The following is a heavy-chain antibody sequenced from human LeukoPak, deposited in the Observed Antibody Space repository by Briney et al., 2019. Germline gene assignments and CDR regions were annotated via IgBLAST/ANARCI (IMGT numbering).Heavy chain of an antibody. CDR2: IPYDGSNK. CDR1: GFTFSSYA. Sequence: GGSLRLSCAASGFTFSSYAMHWVRQAPGKGLEWVAVIPYDGSNKYYADSVKGRFTISRDNSKNTLYLQMNSLRAEDTAVYYCARCSSGWYVYYYYMDVWGKGTTVTVSS. CDR3: ARCSSGWYVYYYYMDV. D-gene: IGHD6-19*01. J-gene: IGHJ6*03. V-gene: IGHV3-30-3*01.